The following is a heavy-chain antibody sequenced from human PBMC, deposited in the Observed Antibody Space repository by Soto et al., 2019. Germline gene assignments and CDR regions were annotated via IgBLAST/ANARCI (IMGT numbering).Heavy chain of an antibody. CDR3: ARGRYCLTGRCFPNWFDS. CDR1: GGSINSDDHY. D-gene: IGHD2-15*01. Sequence: SETLSLTCSVSGGSINSDDHYWTWIRQPPVKGLEWIGSIYYSATTYYNPSFESRVAISLDTSKSQFSLNVTSVTAADTAVYFCARGRYCLTGRCFPNWFDSWGQGTLVTVSS. V-gene: IGHV4-30-4*01. J-gene: IGHJ5*01. CDR2: IYYSATT.